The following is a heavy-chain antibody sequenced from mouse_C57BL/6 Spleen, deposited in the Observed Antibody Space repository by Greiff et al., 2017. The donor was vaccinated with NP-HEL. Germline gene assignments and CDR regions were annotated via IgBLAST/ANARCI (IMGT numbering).Heavy chain of an antibody. CDR2: ISSGGSYT. V-gene: IGHV5-6*01. CDR1: GFTFSSYG. CDR3: ARQGDGYDSAWFAY. J-gene: IGHJ3*01. Sequence: EVKVVESGGDLVKPGGSLKLSCAASGFTFSSYGMSWVRQTPDKRLEWVATISSGGSYTYYPDSVKGRFTISRDNAKNTLYLQMSSLKSEDTAMYYCARQGDGYDSAWFAYWGQGTLVTVSA. D-gene: IGHD2-2*01.